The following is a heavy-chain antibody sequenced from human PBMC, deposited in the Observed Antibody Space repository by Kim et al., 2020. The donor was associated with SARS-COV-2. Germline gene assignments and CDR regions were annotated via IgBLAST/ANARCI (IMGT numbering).Heavy chain of an antibody. J-gene: IGHJ4*02. CDR3: ARGPSRYCSGGSCYYFDY. CDR2: INPSGGST. V-gene: IGHV1-46*01. Sequence: ASVKVSCKASGYTFTSYYMHWVRQAPGQGLEWMGIINPSGGSTSYAQKFQGRVTMTRDTSTSTVYMELSSLRSEDTAVYYCARGPSRYCSGGSCYYFDYWGQGTLVTVSS. CDR1: GYTFTSYY. D-gene: IGHD2-15*01.